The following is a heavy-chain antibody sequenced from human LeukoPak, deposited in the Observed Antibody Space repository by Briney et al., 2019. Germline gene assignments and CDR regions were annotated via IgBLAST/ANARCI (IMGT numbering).Heavy chain of an antibody. CDR1: GFTFSRYA. CDR3: ARRRIGFDY. J-gene: IGHJ4*02. V-gene: IGHV3-30-3*01. CDR2: ISYDGSNK. Sequence: GGSLRLSCATSGFTFSRYAMHWVRQAPGKGLEWVAVISYDGSNKYYADSVKGRFTISRDNSKNTLYLQMNSLRAEDTAVYYCARRRIGFDYWGQGTLVTVSS.